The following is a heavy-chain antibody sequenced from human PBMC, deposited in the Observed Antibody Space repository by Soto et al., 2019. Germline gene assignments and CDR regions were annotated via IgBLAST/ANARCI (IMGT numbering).Heavy chain of an antibody. D-gene: IGHD3-3*02. CDR2: INPSGGST. J-gene: IGHJ6*02. CDR3: ARVPGAFYYHYGMDV. Sequence: ASVKVSCKASGYTFTSYYMHWVRQAPGQGLEWMGIINPSGGSTSYAQKFQGRVTMTRDTSTSTVYMELSRLRSEDTAVYYCARVPGAFYYHYGMDVWDQGTTFTVSS. CDR1: GYTFTSYY. V-gene: IGHV1-46*01.